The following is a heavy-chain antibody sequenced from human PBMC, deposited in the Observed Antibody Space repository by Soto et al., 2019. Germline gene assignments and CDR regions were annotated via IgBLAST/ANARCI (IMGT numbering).Heavy chain of an antibody. J-gene: IGHJ6*02. CDR1: GYSFSSYW. D-gene: IGHD3-3*01. CDR2: IYPGDSDT. Sequence: GESLKSSCKGSGYSFSSYWIGWVRQMPGKGLEWMGIIYPGDSDTRYSPSFQGQVTISAEKSISTAYLQWSSLKASDTAMYYCARRKSGYYPYYGMDVWGQGTTVTVSS. V-gene: IGHV5-51*01. CDR3: ARRKSGYYPYYGMDV.